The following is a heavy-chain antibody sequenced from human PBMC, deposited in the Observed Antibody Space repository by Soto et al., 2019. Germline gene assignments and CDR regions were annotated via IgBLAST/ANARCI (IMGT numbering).Heavy chain of an antibody. CDR3: ARDVPLNYYDGTFSYYAMDV. J-gene: IGHJ6*02. CDR1: GGTSSSHA. D-gene: IGHD3-16*01. Sequence: GASVKVSCKASGGTSSSHAISWVRQAPGQGLEWMGGIIPFFKATNYAQKFQGRVTITADDSTSTAYMDLYSLRSEDTAVYYCARDVPLNYYDGTFSYYAMDVWGQGTTVTVSS. CDR2: IIPFFKAT. V-gene: IGHV1-69*13.